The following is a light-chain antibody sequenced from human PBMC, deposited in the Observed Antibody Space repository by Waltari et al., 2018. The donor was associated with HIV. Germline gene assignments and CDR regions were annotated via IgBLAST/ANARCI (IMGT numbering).Light chain of an antibody. CDR2: DAS. CDR1: QSIGDL. V-gene: IGKV3-11*01. CDR3: QQRSSLLT. J-gene: IGKJ4*01. Sequence: EIVLTQSPGTLSSSPGERATLSCRASQSIGDLLAWYQQKPGQPPRLLIYDASKRASGIPTRFSGSGSGTDFTLTISRLEPEDFAVYFCQQRSSLLTFGGGTKIEIK.